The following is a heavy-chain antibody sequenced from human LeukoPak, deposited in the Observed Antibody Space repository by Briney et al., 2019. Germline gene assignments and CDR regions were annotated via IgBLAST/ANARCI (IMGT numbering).Heavy chain of an antibody. CDR3: AKDGSSSWSNFDY. V-gene: IGHV3-23*01. CDR2: ISGSGTST. CDR1: GFTFSSYA. D-gene: IGHD6-13*01. Sequence: GGSLRLSCAASGFTFSSYAMSWVRQAPGKGLEGVSGISGSGTSTYYADSVKGRFTISRDNSKNTLYLQMNSLRAEDTAVYYCAKDGSSSWSNFDYWGQGTLVTVSS. J-gene: IGHJ4*02.